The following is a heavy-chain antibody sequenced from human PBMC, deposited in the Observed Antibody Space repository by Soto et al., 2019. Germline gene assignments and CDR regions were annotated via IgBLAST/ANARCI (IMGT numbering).Heavy chain of an antibody. D-gene: IGHD6-13*01. CDR1: GYTFTSYW. Sequence: GESLKISCKGSGYTFTSYWINWVRQMPGKGLEWMGIIYPGDSDTRYSPSSQGQVTISADKSINTAYLQWRSLKASDTAVYYCARHHGSPGSYFGMDVWGQGATVTVSS. J-gene: IGHJ6*02. CDR3: ARHHGSPGSYFGMDV. CDR2: IYPGDSDT. V-gene: IGHV5-51*01.